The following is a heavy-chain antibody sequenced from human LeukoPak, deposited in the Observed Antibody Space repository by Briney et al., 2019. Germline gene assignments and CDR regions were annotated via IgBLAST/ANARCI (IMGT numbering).Heavy chain of an antibody. D-gene: IGHD6-13*01. CDR2: IYYSGST. CDR3: ARDTAAAGYFDY. V-gene: IGHV4-39*07. Sequence: SETLSLTCTVSGGSISSSSYYWDWIREPPGKGLEWIGSIYYSGSTYYNPSLKSRVTISVDTSKNQFSLKLSSVTAADTAVYYCARDTAAAGYFDYWGQGTLVTVSS. J-gene: IGHJ4*02. CDR1: GGSISSSSYY.